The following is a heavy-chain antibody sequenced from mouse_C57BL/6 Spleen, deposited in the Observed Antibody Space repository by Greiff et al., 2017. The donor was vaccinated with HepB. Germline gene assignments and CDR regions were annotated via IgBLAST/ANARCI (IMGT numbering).Heavy chain of an antibody. D-gene: IGHD2-2*01. V-gene: IGHV1-26*01. CDR1: GYTFTDYY. Sequence: VQLQQSGPELVKPGASVKISCKASGYTFTDYYMNWVKQSHGKSLEWIGDINPNNGGTSYNQKFKGKATLTVDKSSSTAYMELRSLTSEDSAVYDCARREGYRGYFDVWGTGTTVTVSS. CDR3: ARREGYRGYFDV. J-gene: IGHJ1*03. CDR2: INPNNGGT.